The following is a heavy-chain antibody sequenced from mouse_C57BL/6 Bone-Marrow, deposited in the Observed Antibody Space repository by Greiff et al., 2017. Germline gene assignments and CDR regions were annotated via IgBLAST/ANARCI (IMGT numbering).Heavy chain of an antibody. Sequence: EVQGVESGEGLVKPGGSLKLSCAASGFTFSSYAMSWVRQTPEKRLEWVAYISSGGDYIYYADTVKGRFTISRDNARNTLYLQMSSLKSEDTAMYYCTRDPDSSGYVSFAYWGQGTLVTVSA. D-gene: IGHD3-2*02. CDR2: ISSGGDYI. CDR3: TRDPDSSGYVSFAY. J-gene: IGHJ3*01. V-gene: IGHV5-9-1*02. CDR1: GFTFSSYA.